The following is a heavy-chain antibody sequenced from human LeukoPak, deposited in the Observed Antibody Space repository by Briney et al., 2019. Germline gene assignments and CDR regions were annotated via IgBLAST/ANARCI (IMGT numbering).Heavy chain of an antibody. D-gene: IGHD2-2*01. CDR1: GFTFSSYE. V-gene: IGHV3-48*03. J-gene: IGHJ4*02. Sequence: GGSLRLSCAASGFTFSSYEMNWVRQAPGKGLEWVSYISSSGSTIHYADSVKGRFTISRDNAKNSLYLQMNSLRAEDTAVYYCARVRFRRYQQTANYYFDYWGQGTLVTVSS. CDR2: ISSSGSTI. CDR3: ARVRFRRYQQTANYYFDY.